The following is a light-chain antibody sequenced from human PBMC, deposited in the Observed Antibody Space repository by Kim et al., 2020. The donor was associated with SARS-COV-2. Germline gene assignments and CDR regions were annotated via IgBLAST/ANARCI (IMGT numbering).Light chain of an antibody. V-gene: IGLV2-23*02. J-gene: IGLJ2*01. CDR1: SSDIGSYNL. CDR2: DVS. CDR3: CSSAGSTTLV. Sequence: QPALTQPASVSGSPGQSITISCTGTSSDIGSYNLVSWYQQHPGKAPKLLIYDVSERPSGVSNRFSGSKSGNTASLTISGLQAEDEADYHCCSSAGSTTLVFGGGTQLTVL.